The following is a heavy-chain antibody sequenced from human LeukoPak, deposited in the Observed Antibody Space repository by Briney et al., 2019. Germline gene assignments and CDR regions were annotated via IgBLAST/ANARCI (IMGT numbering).Heavy chain of an antibody. Sequence: GGSLRLSCAASGFTSSSYWMHWFRQAPGKGLVWVSRINSDGSSTNYADSVEGRFTISRDNAKNTLYLQMNSLRAEDTAVYYCARAGAAAGTLKFDYWGQGTLVTVSS. V-gene: IGHV3-74*01. CDR2: INSDGSST. D-gene: IGHD6-13*01. CDR1: GFTSSSYW. CDR3: ARAGAAAGTLKFDY. J-gene: IGHJ4*02.